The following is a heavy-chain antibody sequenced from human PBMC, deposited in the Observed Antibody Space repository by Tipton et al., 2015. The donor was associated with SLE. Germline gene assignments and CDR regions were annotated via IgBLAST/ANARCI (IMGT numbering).Heavy chain of an antibody. CDR1: GFTFSTYW. J-gene: IGHJ4*02. V-gene: IGHV3-21*05. CDR2: ITSGSGYT. D-gene: IGHD3-22*01. Sequence: SLRLSCAASGFTFSTYWMHWVRQGPGKGLVWVSYITSGSGYTYYADSVKGRFTISRDNSKKSLYLQMNSLRAEDTAVYYCARGDYYDSPGDYWGQGTLVTVSS. CDR3: ARGDYYDSPGDY.